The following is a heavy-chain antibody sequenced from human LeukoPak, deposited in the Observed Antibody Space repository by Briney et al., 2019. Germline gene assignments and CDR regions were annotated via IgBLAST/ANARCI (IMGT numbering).Heavy chain of an antibody. CDR1: GGTSSSYA. CDR2: IIPIFGTA. Sequence: SVKVSCKASGGTSSSYAISWVRQAPGQGLEWMGGIIPIFGTANYAQKFQGRVTITADESTSTAYMELSSLRSEDTAVYYCARDAPPSSWDPFDYWGLGTLVTVSS. J-gene: IGHJ4*02. CDR3: ARDAPPSSWDPFDY. D-gene: IGHD6-13*01. V-gene: IGHV1-69*01.